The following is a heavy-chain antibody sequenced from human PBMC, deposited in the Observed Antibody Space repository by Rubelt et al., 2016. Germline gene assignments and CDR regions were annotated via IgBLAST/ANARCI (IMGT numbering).Heavy chain of an antibody. CDR2: ISAYNGNT. Sequence: QVQLVQSGAEVKKPGASVKVSCKASGYTFTSYGISWVRQAPGQGLEWMGWISAYNGNTNYAQKLPGRVTMTTDTSTSTAYMELRSLRSDDTAGYYCARSPRYDFEDNWFDPWGQGTLVTVSS. V-gene: IGHV1-18*01. CDR1: GYTFTSYG. CDR3: ARSPRYDFEDNWFDP. J-gene: IGHJ5*02. D-gene: IGHD3-3*01.